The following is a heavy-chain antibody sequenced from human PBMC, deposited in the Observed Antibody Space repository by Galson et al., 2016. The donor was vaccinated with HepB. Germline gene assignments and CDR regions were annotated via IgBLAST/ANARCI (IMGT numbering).Heavy chain of an antibody. J-gene: IGHJ4*02. CDR3: ASDPRQWQRGYNYGFEY. Sequence: SLRLSCAASGFTFSTYGMRWVRQAPGKGLEWVAVISYDGDTKYHADSVKGRFTISRDNSKNTLYLQMHRLRFEDTAVYYCASDPRQWQRGYNYGFEYWGQGTLVSVSS. V-gene: IGHV3-30*03. CDR2: ISYDGDTK. D-gene: IGHD5-18*01. CDR1: GFTFSTYG.